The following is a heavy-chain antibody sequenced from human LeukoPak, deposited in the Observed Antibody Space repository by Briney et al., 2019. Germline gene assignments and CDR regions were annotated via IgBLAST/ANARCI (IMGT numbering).Heavy chain of an antibody. Sequence: GGSLRLSCAASGFTFNSYGMHWVRQAPGKGLEWVAFIQYDGSNKYDADSVKGRFTISRDNSKNTLYLQMNSLRAEDTAVYYCAISRDYGDYYFDYWGQGTLVTVSS. CDR1: GFTFNSYG. D-gene: IGHD4-17*01. CDR2: IQYDGSNK. CDR3: AISRDYGDYYFDY. V-gene: IGHV3-30*02. J-gene: IGHJ4*02.